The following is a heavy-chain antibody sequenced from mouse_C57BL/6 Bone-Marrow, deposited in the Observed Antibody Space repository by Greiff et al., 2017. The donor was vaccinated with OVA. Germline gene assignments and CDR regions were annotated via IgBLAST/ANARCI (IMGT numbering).Heavy chain of an antibody. CDR2: IWSGGST. CDR1: GFSLTSYG. CDR3: ARKAYYSNSAWFAY. D-gene: IGHD2-5*01. J-gene: IGHJ3*01. V-gene: IGHV2-2*01. Sequence: VQGVESGPGLVQPSQSLSITCTVSGFSLTSYGVHWVRQSPGKGLEWLGVIWSGGSTDYNAAFISRLSISKDNSKSQVFFKMNSLQADDTAIYYCARKAYYSNSAWFAYWGQGTLVTVSA.